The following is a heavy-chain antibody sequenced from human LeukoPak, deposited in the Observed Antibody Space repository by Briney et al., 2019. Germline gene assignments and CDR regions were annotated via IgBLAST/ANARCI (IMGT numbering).Heavy chain of an antibody. Sequence: PGGSLRLSCAASGFTFSSYAMHWVRQAPGKGLEWVAVISYDGSNKYYADSVKGRFTISRDNSRNTLYLQMNSLRAEDTAVYYCAKENRNYVFYDYWGQGTLVTVSS. CDR1: GFTFSSYA. J-gene: IGHJ4*02. CDR2: ISYDGSNK. V-gene: IGHV3-30-3*01. CDR3: AKENRNYVFYDY. D-gene: IGHD1-7*01.